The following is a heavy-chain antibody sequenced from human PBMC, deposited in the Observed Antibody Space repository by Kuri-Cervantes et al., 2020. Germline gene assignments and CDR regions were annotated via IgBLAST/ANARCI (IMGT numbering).Heavy chain of an antibody. J-gene: IGHJ5*02. V-gene: IGHV3-74*01. CDR2: INSDGSST. CDR3: ARDHRPFRRSGGSEFDP. Sequence: GGSLRLSCAASGFTFSSYWMHWVRQAPGKGLVWVSRINSDGSSTSYADSVKGRFTISRDNSKDTLYLQMNSLRAEDTAVYYCARDHRPFRRSGGSEFDPWGQGTLVTVSS. D-gene: IGHD2-15*01. CDR1: GFTFSSYW.